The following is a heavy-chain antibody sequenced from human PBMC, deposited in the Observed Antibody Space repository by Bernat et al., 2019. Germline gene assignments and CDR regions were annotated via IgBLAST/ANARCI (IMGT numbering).Heavy chain of an antibody. CDR1: GESFNDYF. CDR3: ARRSMDGTLDY. Sequence: QVQLPQWGAGLLKPSETLSLSCAVYGESFNDYFWTWIRQPPGKGLEWIGEINHRGSTNYNVSLRSRVNILADASKNQFPLKLTSMNAADPAVYDCARRSMDGTLDYWGQGTRVIVSS. J-gene: IGHJ4*02. D-gene: IGHD2-8*01. CDR2: INHRGST. V-gene: IGHV4-34*01.